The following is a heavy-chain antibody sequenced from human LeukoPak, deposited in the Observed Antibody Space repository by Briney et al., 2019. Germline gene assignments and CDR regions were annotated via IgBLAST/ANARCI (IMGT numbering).Heavy chain of an antibody. CDR2: ISSSSNTV. Sequence: GGSLRLSCAASGFTFSDYYMTWVRQAPGKGLDWVSYISSSSNTVYYADSVKGRLTVSRDNAKNSLYLQMNNLRAEDTAVYYCARRAMGATSFDYWGQGTLVTVSS. CDR3: ARRAMGATSFDY. V-gene: IGHV3-11*04. D-gene: IGHD1-26*01. J-gene: IGHJ4*02. CDR1: GFTFSDYY.